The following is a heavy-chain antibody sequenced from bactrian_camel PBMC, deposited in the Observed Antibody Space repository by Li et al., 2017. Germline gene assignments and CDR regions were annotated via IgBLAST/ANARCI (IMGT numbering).Heavy chain of an antibody. CDR1: GYTDSNYC. CDR3: ASSLGGAWWFDCTY. CDR2: VSRTGRGP. J-gene: IGHJ4*01. V-gene: IGHV3S6*01. Sequence: HVQLVESGGGSVQAGGSLRLSCVVSGYTDSNYCMGWFRQVPGKQREGVARVSRTGRGPYYVNSVRGRFTVSSDSDKNTLYLELASLKTEDTAMYYCASSLGGAWWFDCTYWGQGTQVTVS. D-gene: IGHD7*01.